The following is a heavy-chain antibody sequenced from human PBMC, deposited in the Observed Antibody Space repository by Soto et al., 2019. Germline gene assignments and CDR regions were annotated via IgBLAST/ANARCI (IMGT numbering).Heavy chain of an antibody. J-gene: IGHJ4*02. V-gene: IGHV3-30*03. Sequence: QVQLVESGGNMVQPGWSLTVSCAASGFTFNTFGMHWARQAPGKGLEWVAVISYDGSDEYYADSVKGRFTISRDNSMITLSLQMNSLSVDDTGVYYCARGPYYGSGTLDFWGQGTLVTVSS. CDR1: GFTFNTFG. D-gene: IGHD3-10*01. CDR3: ARGPYYGSGTLDF. CDR2: ISYDGSDE.